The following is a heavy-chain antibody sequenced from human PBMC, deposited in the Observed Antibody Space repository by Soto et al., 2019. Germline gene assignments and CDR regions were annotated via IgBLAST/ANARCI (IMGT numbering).Heavy chain of an antibody. CDR2: IDPSDSDT. Sequence: GESLKISCKGSGYSFTSYWISWVRQMPGKGLEWMGRIDPSDSDTRYSPSFQGQVTISADKSISTAYLQWSSLKASDTAMYYCARRTVNDAFDIWGQGTMVTVSS. J-gene: IGHJ3*02. V-gene: IGHV5-51*01. CDR1: GYSFTSYW. CDR3: ARRTVNDAFDI. D-gene: IGHD1-1*01.